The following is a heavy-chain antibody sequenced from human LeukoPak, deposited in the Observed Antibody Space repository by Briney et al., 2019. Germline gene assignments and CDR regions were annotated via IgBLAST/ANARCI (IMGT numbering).Heavy chain of an antibody. V-gene: IGHV3-48*03. Sequence: PGGSLRLSCAASGFTFSSYEMNRVRQAPGKGLEWVSYISSSGSTIYYADSVKGRFTISRDNAKNSLYLQMNSLRAEDTAVYYCARDRPTDYYDSSGYYGFDYWGQGTLVTVSS. CDR1: GFTFSSYE. CDR3: ARDRPTDYYDSSGYYGFDY. CDR2: ISSSGSTI. J-gene: IGHJ4*02. D-gene: IGHD3-22*01.